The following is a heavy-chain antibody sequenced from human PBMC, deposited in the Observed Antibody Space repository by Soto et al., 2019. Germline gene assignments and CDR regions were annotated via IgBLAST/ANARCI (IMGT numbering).Heavy chain of an antibody. D-gene: IGHD3-22*01. CDR3: AIGLYYYDSSGSYPVDYYGMDV. Sequence: GGSLRLSCAASGFTFDDYTMHWVRQAPGKGLEWVSLISWDGGSTYYADSVKGRFTISRDNSKNSLYLQMNSLRTEDTALYYCAIGLYYYDSSGSYPVDYYGMDVWGQGTTVTVSS. CDR1: GFTFDDYT. V-gene: IGHV3-43*01. J-gene: IGHJ6*02. CDR2: ISWDGGST.